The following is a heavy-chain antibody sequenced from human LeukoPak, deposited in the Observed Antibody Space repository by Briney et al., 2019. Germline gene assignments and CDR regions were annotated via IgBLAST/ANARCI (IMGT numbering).Heavy chain of an antibody. J-gene: IGHJ4*02. V-gene: IGHV3-23*01. CDR3: AKGRKRTTVTTFDY. D-gene: IGHD4-17*01. CDR2: ISGSGGST. CDR1: GFTFSSYA. Sequence: GGSVRLSCAASGFTFSSYAMSWVRQAPGKGLEWVSAISGSGGSTYYADSVKGRFTISRDNSKNTLYLQMNSLRAEDTAVYYCAKGRKRTTVTTFDYWGQGTLVTVSS.